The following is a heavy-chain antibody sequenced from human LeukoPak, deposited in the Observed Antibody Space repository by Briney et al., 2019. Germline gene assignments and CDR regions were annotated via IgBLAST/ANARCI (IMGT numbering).Heavy chain of an antibody. Sequence: APVKVSCKASGYTFTSYYMHWVRRAPGQGLEWMGIINPSGGSTSYAQKFQGRVTMTRDTSTSTVYMELSSLRSEDTAVYYCARAAAAGNLGDYWGQGTLVTVSS. CDR2: INPSGGST. CDR1: GYTFTSYY. CDR3: ARAAAAGNLGDY. D-gene: IGHD6-13*01. J-gene: IGHJ4*02. V-gene: IGHV1-46*01.